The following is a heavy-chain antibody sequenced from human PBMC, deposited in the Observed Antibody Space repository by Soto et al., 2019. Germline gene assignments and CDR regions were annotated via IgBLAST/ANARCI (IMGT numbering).Heavy chain of an antibody. V-gene: IGHV1-69*13. CDR3: AQDPVVVPAAIRHGMDV. J-gene: IGHJ6*02. D-gene: IGHD2-2*02. CDR1: RGTFSSYA. Sequence: SVKVSCKASRGTFSSYAISWVRQAPGQGLEWMGGIIPIFGTANYAQKFQGRVTITADESTSTAYMELSSLRSEDTAVYYCAQDPVVVPAAIRHGMDVWGQGTTVTVS. CDR2: IIPIFGTA.